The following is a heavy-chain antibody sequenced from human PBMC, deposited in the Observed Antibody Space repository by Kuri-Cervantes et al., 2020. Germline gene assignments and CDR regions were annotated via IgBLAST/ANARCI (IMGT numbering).Heavy chain of an antibody. CDR3: ARGRRDSPYYDILTGVPPPVLDY. Sequence: GSLRLSCTVSGGSISSYYWSWIRQPPGKGLEWIGYIYYSGSTNYNPSLKSRVTISVDTSKNQFPLKLSSVTAADTAVYYCARGRRDSPYYDILTGVPPPVLDYWGQGTLVTVSS. CDR1: GGSISSYY. J-gene: IGHJ4*02. CDR2: IYYSGST. V-gene: IGHV4-59*13. D-gene: IGHD3-9*01.